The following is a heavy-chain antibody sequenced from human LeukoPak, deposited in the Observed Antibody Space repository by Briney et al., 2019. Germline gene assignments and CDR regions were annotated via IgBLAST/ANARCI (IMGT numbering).Heavy chain of an antibody. J-gene: IGHJ6*03. CDR2: MTGDGGTR. CDR1: GFTFYDYV. D-gene: IGHD2/OR15-2a*01. V-gene: IGHV3-43*02. Sequence: GGSLRLSCAASGFTFYDYVMHWVRQVPGKGLEWVSLMTGDGGTRHYADSVKGRFTISTDSAKTSLDLQMNSLRAEDTAVYYCARSTRDRPNIHYFYYYMDVWGEGTTVTVS. CDR3: ARSTRDRPNIHYFYYYMDV.